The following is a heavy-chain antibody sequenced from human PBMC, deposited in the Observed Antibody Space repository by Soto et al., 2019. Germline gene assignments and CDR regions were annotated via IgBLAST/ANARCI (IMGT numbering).Heavy chain of an antibody. J-gene: IGHJ4*02. CDR1: LFSLSTSGMC. V-gene: IGHV2-70*11. Sequence: VSGPTLLNPTQTLTLTCTFSLFSLSTSGMCVSWIRQPPGKALEWLARIDWDDDKYYSTSLKTRLTISKDTSKNQVVLTMTNMDPVDTATYYCARIRRNCSGGSCYFPFDYWGQGTLVTVSS. CDR2: IDWDDDK. CDR3: ARIRRNCSGGSCYFPFDY. D-gene: IGHD2-15*01.